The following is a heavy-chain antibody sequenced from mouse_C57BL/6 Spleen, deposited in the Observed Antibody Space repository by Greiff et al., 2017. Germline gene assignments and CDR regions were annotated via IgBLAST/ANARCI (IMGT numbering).Heavy chain of an antibody. CDR1: GFTFSSYA. Sequence: DVHLVESGGGLVKPGGSLKLSCAASGFTFSSYALSWVRLTPEKRLEWVATISDGGSYTYYPDNVKGRFTISRDNAKNNLYLQMSHLKSEDTAMYYCARDPRFDVWGTGTTVTVSS. J-gene: IGHJ1*03. V-gene: IGHV5-4*01. CDR3: ARDPRFDV. CDR2: ISDGGSYT.